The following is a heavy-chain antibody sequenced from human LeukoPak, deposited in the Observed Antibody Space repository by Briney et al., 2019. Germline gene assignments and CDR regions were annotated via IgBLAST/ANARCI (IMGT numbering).Heavy chain of an antibody. J-gene: IGHJ4*02. D-gene: IGHD6-13*01. Sequence: GGSLRLPCGASGFTFRTYAVSWVRQAPGKGLEWVSGISDGGGRTFYAESVKGRFTVSRDNSKNTLYLRMSSLRAEDTAIYYCTKNQILDDTGSWYAYWGQGTLVTVSS. CDR1: GFTFRTYA. CDR2: ISDGGGRT. V-gene: IGHV3-23*01. CDR3: TKNQILDDTGSWYAY.